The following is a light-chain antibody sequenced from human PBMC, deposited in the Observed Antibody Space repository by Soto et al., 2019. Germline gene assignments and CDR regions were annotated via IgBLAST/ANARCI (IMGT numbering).Light chain of an antibody. Sequence: QPVLTQSPSASASLGASVRLSCTLNSRHSNYAIAWHQLRPQKGPRFLMVSNSDGTHRRGDGISDRFPGSRSGAERYLTISGLQSDDEADYFCQTWGSAEVFGGGTKVTVL. CDR1: SRHSNYA. CDR3: QTWGSAEV. J-gene: IGLJ3*02. CDR2: SNSDGTH. V-gene: IGLV4-69*01.